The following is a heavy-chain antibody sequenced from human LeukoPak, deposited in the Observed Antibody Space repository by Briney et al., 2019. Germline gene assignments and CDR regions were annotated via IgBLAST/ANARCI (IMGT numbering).Heavy chain of an antibody. V-gene: IGHV1-2*02. CDR1: GYTFTAYQ. Sequence: ASVKVSCKTSGYTFTAYQIHWVRQAPGQGLEWMGWINPNSGDRKHGQAFQDRVTLTRDTSISTAYMELRRLKSDDTAVYFCARGPRGAPSGLDSWGQGTLVTVSS. CDR2: INPNSGDR. D-gene: IGHD5-12*01. CDR3: ARGPRGAPSGLDS. J-gene: IGHJ5*01.